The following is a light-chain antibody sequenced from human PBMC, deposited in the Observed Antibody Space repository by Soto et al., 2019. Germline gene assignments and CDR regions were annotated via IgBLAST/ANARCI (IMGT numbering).Light chain of an antibody. CDR3: QSYDSSLCVV. J-gene: IGLJ2*01. V-gene: IGLV1-40*01. Sequence: QSVLTQPPSVSGAPGQRVTISYTGSSSNIGAGYDVHWYQQLPGTAPKLLIYGNSNRPSGVPDRFSGSKSGTSASLAITGLQAEDEADYYCQSYDSSLCVVFGGGTKVTVL. CDR1: SSNIGAGYD. CDR2: GNS.